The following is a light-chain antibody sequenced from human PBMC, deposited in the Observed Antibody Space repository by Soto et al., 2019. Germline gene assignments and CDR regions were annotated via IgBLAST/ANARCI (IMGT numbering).Light chain of an antibody. CDR3: QQRSNWTIT. CDR1: QSVSSY. V-gene: IGKV3-11*01. J-gene: IGKJ5*01. CDR2: DAS. Sequence: EIVLTQSPATLSLSPGERATLSCRASQSVSSYLAWYQQNPGQPPRLLIYDASNRATGIPARFSGSGSGTDFTLTISSLEPEDFAVYYCQQRSNWTITFGQGTRLEIK.